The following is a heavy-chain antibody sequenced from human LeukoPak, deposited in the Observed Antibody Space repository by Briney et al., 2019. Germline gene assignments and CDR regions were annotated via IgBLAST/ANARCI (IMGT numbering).Heavy chain of an antibody. CDR3: AKGSSTTCPCYRDY. CDR1: GFTFSNYA. J-gene: IGHJ4*02. V-gene: IGHV3-23*01. D-gene: IGHD2-2*01. CDR2: ITTDGRST. Sequence: LSGGSLRLSCVASGFTFSNYAMSWVRQAPGKGLEWVSAITTDGRSTYYADSVKGRFTISRDNSKNTLYLQMNSLRAEDTALYYCAKGSSTTCPCYRDYWGQGTLVTVSS.